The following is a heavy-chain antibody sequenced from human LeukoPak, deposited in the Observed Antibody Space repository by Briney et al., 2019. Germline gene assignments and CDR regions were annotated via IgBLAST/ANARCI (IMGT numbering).Heavy chain of an antibody. D-gene: IGHD3-10*01. CDR3: ARRFNYGSGIDY. V-gene: IGHV1-2*02. J-gene: IGHJ4*02. CDR2: INPHSGGT. Sequence: ASVKVSCKASGGTFSSYAISWVRQAPGQGLEWMGWINPHSGGTDYAQKFQGRVTMTRDTSISTAYMELSRLRSDDTAVYYCARRFNYGSGIDYWGQGTLVTVSS. CDR1: GGTFSSYA.